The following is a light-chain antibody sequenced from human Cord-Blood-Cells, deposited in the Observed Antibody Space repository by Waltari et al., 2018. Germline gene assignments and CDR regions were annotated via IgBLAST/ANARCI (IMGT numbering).Light chain of an antibody. V-gene: IGLV2-14*01. CDR3: SSYTSSSTLVV. CDR1: RSDVGGYNY. CDR2: DVS. Sequence: QSALTQPASVSGSPGQSITIPCTGTRSDVGGYNYVSLYQQHPGKAPKLMIYDVSNRPSGVSNRFSGSKSGNTASLTISGLQAEDEADYYCSSYTSSSTLVVFGGGTKLTVL. J-gene: IGLJ2*01.